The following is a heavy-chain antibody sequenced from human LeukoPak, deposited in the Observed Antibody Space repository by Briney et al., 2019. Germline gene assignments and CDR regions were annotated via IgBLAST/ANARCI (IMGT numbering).Heavy chain of an antibody. CDR3: ARGLGVTIFGVVIGNFQH. Sequence: SETLSLTCTVSGGSISSGSYYWRWIRQPAGKGLEWTGRIYTSGSTNYNPSLKSRVTISVDTSKNQFSLKLSSVTAADTAVYYCARGLGVTIFGVVIGNFQHWGQGTLVTVSS. CDR2: IYTSGST. D-gene: IGHD3-3*01. CDR1: GGSISSGSYY. J-gene: IGHJ1*01. V-gene: IGHV4-61*02.